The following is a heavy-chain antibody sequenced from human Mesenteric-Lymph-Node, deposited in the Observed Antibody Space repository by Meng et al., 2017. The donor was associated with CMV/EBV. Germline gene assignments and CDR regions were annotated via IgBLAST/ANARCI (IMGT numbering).Heavy chain of an antibody. J-gene: IGHJ5*02. CDR3: ARSNWSYGGYGYDWFDP. Sequence: SLSTSGVGVGWIRQPPGKALEWLALIYWDDDKRYSPSLKSRLTITKDTSKNQVVLTMTNMDPVDTATYYCARSNWSYGGYGYDWFDPWGQGTLVTVSS. V-gene: IGHV2-5*02. CDR2: IYWDDDK. D-gene: IGHD1-7*01. CDR1: SLSTSGVG.